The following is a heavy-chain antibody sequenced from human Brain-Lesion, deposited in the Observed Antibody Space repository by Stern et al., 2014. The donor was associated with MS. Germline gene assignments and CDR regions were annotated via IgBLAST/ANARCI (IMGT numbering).Heavy chain of an antibody. D-gene: IGHD4-17*01. CDR2: ITPFTGNT. CDR1: GNTFTNRY. V-gene: IGHV1-45*02. Sequence: QVQLVESGAEVKKTGSSVKVSCQASGNTFTNRYLHWVRQAPGQALAWMGWITPFTGNTNYAQNFQDRVTITMDRSMSTAYMDLSSLRSDDTAIYFCAEGGSYGFVYWGQGTLVTVSS. CDR3: AEGGSYGFVY. J-gene: IGHJ4*02.